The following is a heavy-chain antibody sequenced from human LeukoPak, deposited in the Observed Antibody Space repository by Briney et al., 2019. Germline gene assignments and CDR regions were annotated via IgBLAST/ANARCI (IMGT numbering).Heavy chain of an antibody. Sequence: AGGSLRLSCAASGFTFSSYAMSWVRQAPVKGLEWVSAISGSGGSTYYADSVKGRFTISRDNSKNTLYLQMNSLRAEDTAVYYCAKLSPDSYGYFDYWGQGTLVTVSS. D-gene: IGHD5-18*01. CDR3: AKLSPDSYGYFDY. J-gene: IGHJ4*02. CDR2: ISGSGGST. CDR1: GFTFSSYA. V-gene: IGHV3-23*01.